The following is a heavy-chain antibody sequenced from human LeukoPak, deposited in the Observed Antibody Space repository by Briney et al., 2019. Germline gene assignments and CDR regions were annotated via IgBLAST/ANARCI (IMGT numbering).Heavy chain of an antibody. J-gene: IGHJ4*02. CDR2: IYYSGST. V-gene: IGHV4-59*01. CDR1: GGSISNYY. D-gene: IGHD5-18*01. Sequence: SETLSLTCSFSGGSISNYYWSWVRQPPGKGLEWIGYIYYSGSTDYNPSLKSRVTISIDSSKNHFSLRLSSVTAADTASYYCARGYAYGPNYYFDYWGQGTLVTVSS. CDR3: ARGYAYGPNYYFDY.